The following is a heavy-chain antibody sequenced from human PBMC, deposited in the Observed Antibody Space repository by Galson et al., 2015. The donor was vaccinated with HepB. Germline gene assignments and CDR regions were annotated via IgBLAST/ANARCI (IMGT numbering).Heavy chain of an antibody. D-gene: IGHD2-2*01. Sequence: SLRLSCAASGFTFSSYGMHWVRQAPGKGLEWVAVISYDGSNKYYADSVKGRFTISRDNSKNTLYLQMNSLRAEDTAVYYCAKDDCSSTSCHGGTAMAWAFDYWGQGTLVTVSS. J-gene: IGHJ4*02. CDR1: GFTFSSYG. V-gene: IGHV3-30*18. CDR3: AKDDCSSTSCHGGTAMAWAFDY. CDR2: ISYDGSNK.